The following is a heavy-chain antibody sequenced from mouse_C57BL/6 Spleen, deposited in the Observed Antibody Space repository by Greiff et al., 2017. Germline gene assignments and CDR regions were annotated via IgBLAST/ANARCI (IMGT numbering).Heavy chain of an antibody. V-gene: IGHV1-9*01. CDR1: GYTFPGYW. CDR2: ILPGSGST. J-gene: IGHJ2*01. CDR3: ARGAKDYVDY. Sequence: QVQLKQSGAELMKPGASVKLSCKATGYTFPGYWIEWVKQRPGHGLAWIGEILPGSGSTNYNEKFKGKATFTADTSSNTAYMPHSKLTTEDAAIYYCARGAKDYVDYWGQGTTLTVSS.